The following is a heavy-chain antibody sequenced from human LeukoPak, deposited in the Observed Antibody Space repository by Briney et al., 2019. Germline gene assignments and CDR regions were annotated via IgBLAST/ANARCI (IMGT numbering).Heavy chain of an antibody. J-gene: IGHJ4*02. CDR1: GFTFSSYG. V-gene: IGHV3-30*02. Sequence: PGGSLRLSCAASGFTFSSYGMHWVRQAPGKGLEWVAFIRYDGSNKYYAYSVKGRFTISRDNYKSTLYLQMNSLRAEDTAVYYCAKDSEHGGGRYPNYFDYWGQGTLVTVSS. D-gene: IGHD1-26*01. CDR3: AKDSEHGGGRYPNYFDY. CDR2: IRYDGSNK.